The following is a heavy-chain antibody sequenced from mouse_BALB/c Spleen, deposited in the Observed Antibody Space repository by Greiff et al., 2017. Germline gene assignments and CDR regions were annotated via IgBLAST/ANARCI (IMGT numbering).Heavy chain of an antibody. J-gene: IGHJ4*01. V-gene: IGHV7-3*02. CDR2: IRNKANGYTT. CDR3: ARLTGTGGYAMDY. Sequence: EVKVVESGGGLVQPGGSLRLSCATSGFTFTDYYMSWVRQPPGKALEWLGFIRNKANGYTTEYSASVKGRFTISRDNSQSILYLQMNTLRAEDSATYYCARLTGTGGYAMDYWGQGTSVTVSS. D-gene: IGHD4-1*01. CDR1: GFTFTDYY.